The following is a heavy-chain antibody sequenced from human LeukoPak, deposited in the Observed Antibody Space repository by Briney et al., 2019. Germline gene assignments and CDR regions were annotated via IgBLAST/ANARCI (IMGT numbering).Heavy chain of an antibody. V-gene: IGHV3-20*04. CDR2: INWNGGST. J-gene: IGHJ4*02. D-gene: IGHD2-15*01. CDR1: GFTFDDYG. Sequence: GGSLRLSCAASGFTFDDYGMSWVRQAPEKGLELVSGINWNGGSTGYADSVKGRFTISRDNAKNSLYLQMNSLRAEDTALYYCARSVAASRDYWGQGTLVTVSS. CDR3: ARSVAASRDY.